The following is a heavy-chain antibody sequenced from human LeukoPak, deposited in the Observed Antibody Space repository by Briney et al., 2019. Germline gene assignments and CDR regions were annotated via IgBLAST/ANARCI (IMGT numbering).Heavy chain of an antibody. CDR3: AKTSDYYFSFDS. CDR1: GFTVSYNY. J-gene: IGHJ4*02. Sequence: SGGSLRLSCAASGFTVSYNYMTWVRQAPGRGLEWVSTLYSGGSTYYADSVKGRFTISRDSSKNTLYLQMNSLRAEDTAVYYCAKTSDYYFSFDSWGQGTLVTVSS. V-gene: IGHV3-53*01. CDR2: LYSGGST. D-gene: IGHD3-22*01.